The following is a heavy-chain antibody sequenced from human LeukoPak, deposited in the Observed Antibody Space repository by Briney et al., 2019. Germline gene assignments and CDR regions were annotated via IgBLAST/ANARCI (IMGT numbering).Heavy chain of an antibody. D-gene: IGHD2-2*01. CDR1: GFTPTNVW. J-gene: IGHJ6*02. V-gene: IGHV3-15*01. CDR2: IKRKTDGATT. CDR3: TTGHENTHCSSLSCHLDYYLYYGMDV. Sequence: PGGSLRLSCAASGFTPTNVWMSWVRQAAGNGPEWGGRIKRKTDGATTKYARRVKGRFTLSRDDTNNPLYLQMDSLKPEDTAVYFCTTGHENTHCSSLSCHLDYYLYYGMDVWGQGTTVTVSS.